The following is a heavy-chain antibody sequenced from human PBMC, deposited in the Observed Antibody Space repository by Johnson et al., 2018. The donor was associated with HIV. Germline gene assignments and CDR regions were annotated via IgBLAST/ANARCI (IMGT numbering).Heavy chain of an antibody. J-gene: IGHJ3*02. CDR3: ARVSIWSGYPDAFDI. Sequence: VQLVESGGGVVQPGRSLRLSCAASGFTFSSYAMHWVRQAPGKGLEWVSFIRYDGSDKHYADSVKGRFTISRDNSKNTVYLQTNSLRAEDTAVYYCARVSIWSGYPDAFDIWGQGTMVTVSS. V-gene: IGHV3-30*02. D-gene: IGHD3-3*01. CDR1: GFTFSSYA. CDR2: IRYDGSDK.